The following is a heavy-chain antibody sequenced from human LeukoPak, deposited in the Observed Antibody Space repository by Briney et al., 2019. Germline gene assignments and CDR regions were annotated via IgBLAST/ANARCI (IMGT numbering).Heavy chain of an antibody. V-gene: IGHV1-69*02. CDR3: ASPMTTVKPV. CDR1: GGTYSSYT. Sequence: SVKVSCKASGGTYSSYTISWVRQAPGQGVEWMGRIIPILGIANYEQKFQGRVTITADKSTSTAYMELRSLRSEDTAVYYCASPMTTVKPVWGQGTLVTVSS. CDR2: IIPILGIA. D-gene: IGHD4-11*01. J-gene: IGHJ4*02.